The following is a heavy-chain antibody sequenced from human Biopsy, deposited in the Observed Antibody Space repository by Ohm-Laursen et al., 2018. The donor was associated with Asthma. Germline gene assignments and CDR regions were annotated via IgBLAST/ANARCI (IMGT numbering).Heavy chain of an antibody. V-gene: IGHV1-69*13. Sequence: SVYLSCKAHRDILTSLIIKAVRRAPGQVLEWVGGVIPIYGTTHTAQKFQGRVTITADESTSTAYMELTSLRKEDTAVYYCARGGYYGDRRHHNGLDVWGQGTTVTVSS. D-gene: IGHD4-17*01. CDR1: RDILTSLI. CDR2: VIPIYGTT. CDR3: ARGGYYGDRRHHNGLDV. J-gene: IGHJ6*02.